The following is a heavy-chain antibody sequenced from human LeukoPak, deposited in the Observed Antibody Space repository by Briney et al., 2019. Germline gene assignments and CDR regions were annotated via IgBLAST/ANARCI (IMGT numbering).Heavy chain of an antibody. V-gene: IGHV4-34*01. J-gene: IGHJ5*02. CDR1: GGSFSGYY. CDR2: INHSGST. Sequence: SETLSLTCAVYGGSFSGYYWSWIRQPPGKGLEWIGEINHSGSTNYNPSLKSRVTISVDTSKNQFSLKLSSVTAADTAVYYCARGPAAMVRTYYYGSGRGNWFDPWGQGTLVTVSS. D-gene: IGHD3-10*01. CDR3: ARGPAAMVRTYYYGSGRGNWFDP.